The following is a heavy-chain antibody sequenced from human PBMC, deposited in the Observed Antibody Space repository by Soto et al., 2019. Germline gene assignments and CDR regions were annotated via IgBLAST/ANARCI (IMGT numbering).Heavy chain of an antibody. D-gene: IGHD2-21*02. CDR3: ARDLACGGDCYKYYYYGMDV. CDR2: INPNSGGT. CDR1: GYTFTGYY. V-gene: IGHV1-2*02. Sequence: SVKVSLKASGYTFTGYYMHWVRQAPGQGLEWMGWINPNSGGTNYAQKFQGRVTMTRDTSISTAYMELSRLRSDDTAVYYCARDLACGGDCYKYYYYGMDVWGQGTTVTVSS. J-gene: IGHJ6*02.